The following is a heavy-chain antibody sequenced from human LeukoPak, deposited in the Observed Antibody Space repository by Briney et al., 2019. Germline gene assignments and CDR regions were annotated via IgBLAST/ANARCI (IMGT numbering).Heavy chain of an antibody. CDR3: ARAGAPGVVVVTESDY. J-gene: IGHJ4*02. CDR2: ISSSSSYI. D-gene: IGHD2-21*02. V-gene: IGHV3-21*01. Sequence: PGGSLRLSCAASGFTFSSYSTNWVRQAPGKGLEWVSSISSSSSYIYYAHSVKGRFTISRDNAKNSLYLQMNSLRAEDTAVYYCARAGAPGVVVVTESDYWGQGTLVTVSS. CDR1: GFTFSSYS.